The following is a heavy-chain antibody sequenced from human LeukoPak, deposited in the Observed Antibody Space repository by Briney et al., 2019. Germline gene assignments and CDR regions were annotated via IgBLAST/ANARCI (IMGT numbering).Heavy chain of an antibody. D-gene: IGHD3-22*01. J-gene: IGHJ4*02. CDR2: IYYSGTT. CDR3: ARQYYYDSSGYRYYFDY. CDR1: GGSISSYF. Sequence: SETLSLTCTVSGGSISSYFWSWIRQPPGKGLEWIGYIYYSGTTNYNPSLKSRVTISVDRSKNQFSLKLSSVTAADTAVYYCARQYYYDSSGYRYYFDYWGQGTLVTVSS. V-gene: IGHV4-59*08.